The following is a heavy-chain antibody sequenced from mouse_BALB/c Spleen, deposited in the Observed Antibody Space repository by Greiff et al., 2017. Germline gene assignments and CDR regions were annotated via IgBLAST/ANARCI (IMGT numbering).Heavy chain of an antibody. CDR2: ILPGSGST. CDR3: ARAHYGNYVGTWFAY. J-gene: IGHJ3*01. Sequence: QVQLQQSGAELMKPGASVKISCKATGYTFSSYWIEWVKQRPGHGLEWIGEILPGSGSTNYNEKFKGKATFTADTSSNTAYMQLSSLTSEDSAVYYCARAHYGNYVGTWFAYWGQGTLVTVSA. V-gene: IGHV1-9*01. D-gene: IGHD2-1*01. CDR1: GYTFSSYW.